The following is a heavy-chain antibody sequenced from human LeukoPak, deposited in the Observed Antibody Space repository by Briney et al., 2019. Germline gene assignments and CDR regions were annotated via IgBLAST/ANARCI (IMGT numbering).Heavy chain of an antibody. CDR1: GGSISSSNYY. Sequence: SETLSLTCTVSGGSISSSNYYWGWIRQPPGKGLEWIGSIYYSGSTYYNPSLKSRVTISVDTSKNQFSLKPSSVTAADTAVYYCATYCSGGSCVTRTFDYWGQGTLVTVSS. CDR2: IYYSGST. CDR3: ATYCSGGSCVTRTFDY. D-gene: IGHD2-15*01. J-gene: IGHJ4*02. V-gene: IGHV4-39*07.